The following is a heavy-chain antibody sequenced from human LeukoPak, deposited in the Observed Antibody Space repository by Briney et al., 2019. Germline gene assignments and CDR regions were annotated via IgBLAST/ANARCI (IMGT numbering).Heavy chain of an antibody. CDR1: GFTFSSYG. D-gene: IGHD2-8*01. CDR2: ITGSGGST. Sequence: PGGSLRLSCAASGFTFSSYGMSWVRQAPGKGLEWVSAITGSGGSTYYADSVKGRFTISRDNSKNTLYLQMNSLRAEDTAVYYCARSLMVYAMGSWFDPWGQGTLVTVSS. CDR3: ARSLMVYAMGSWFDP. V-gene: IGHV3-23*01. J-gene: IGHJ5*02.